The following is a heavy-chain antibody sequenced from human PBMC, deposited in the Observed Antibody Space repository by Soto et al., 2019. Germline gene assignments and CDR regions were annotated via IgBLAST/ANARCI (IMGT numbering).Heavy chain of an antibody. CDR3: ARDMSLYGGMTQLDY. V-gene: IGHV3-30-3*01. J-gene: IGHJ4*02. CDR1: GFTFSSYA. CDR2: ISYDGSNK. D-gene: IGHD4-17*01. Sequence: QVQLVESGGGVVQPGRSLRLSCAASGFTFSSYAMHWVRQAPGKGLEWVAVISYDGSNKYYADSVKGRFTISRDNSKNTLDLQMNSLRAEDTAVYYCARDMSLYGGMTQLDYWGQGTLVTVSS.